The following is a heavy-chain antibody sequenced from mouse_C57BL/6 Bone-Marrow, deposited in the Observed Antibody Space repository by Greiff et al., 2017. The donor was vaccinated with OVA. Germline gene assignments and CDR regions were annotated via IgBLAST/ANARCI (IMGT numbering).Heavy chain of an antibody. V-gene: IGHV5-6*01. CDR2: ISCGGSYT. J-gene: IGHJ2*01. D-gene: IGHD1-1*01. CDR1: GFTFSSYG. CDR3: ARQKDYGSFFDN. Sequence: EVKLVESGGDLVKPGGSLKLSCAVSGFTFSSYGMSWVRQTPDKSLEWVATISCGGSYTYYSDSVKGRFTISRDNAKNTLYLQMSSLKPEDTAMYYCARQKDYGSFFDNWGQGTTLTVSS.